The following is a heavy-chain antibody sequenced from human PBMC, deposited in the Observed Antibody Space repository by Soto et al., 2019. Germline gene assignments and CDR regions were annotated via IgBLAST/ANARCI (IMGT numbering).Heavy chain of an antibody. Sequence: QVQLVQSGAEVKKPGSSVKVSCKASGGTFSSYIISWVRQAPGQGLEWMGRVIPILGIANYAQKCQGRVRITADKAPSTAYMELGSLGSADTAVYYCARFPQTAIVGAAYFDYWGQGTVVTVSS. J-gene: IGHJ4*02. D-gene: IGHD1-26*01. CDR3: ARFPQTAIVGAAYFDY. V-gene: IGHV1-69*02. CDR2: VIPILGIA. CDR1: GGTFSSYI.